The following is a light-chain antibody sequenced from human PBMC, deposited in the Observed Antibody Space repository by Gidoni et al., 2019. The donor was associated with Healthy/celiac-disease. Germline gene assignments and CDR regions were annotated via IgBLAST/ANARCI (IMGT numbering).Light chain of an antibody. Sequence: VLTHSPATLSLSPGARATPSCMASQSVSSYLAWYQQKPGQAPRLLIYDASNRATGIPARFSGSGSGTDFTLTISSLEPEDFAVYYCQQHSNSPPLTFGGGTKVEIK. CDR2: DAS. J-gene: IGKJ4*01. V-gene: IGKV3-11*01. CDR3: QQHSNSPPLT. CDR1: QSVSSY.